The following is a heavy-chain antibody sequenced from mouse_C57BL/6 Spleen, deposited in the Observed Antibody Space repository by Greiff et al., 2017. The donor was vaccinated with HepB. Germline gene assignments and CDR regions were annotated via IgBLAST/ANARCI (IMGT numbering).Heavy chain of an antibody. CDR2: ISSGSSTI. Sequence: DVMLVESGGGLVKPGGFLKLSCAASGFTFSDYGMHWVRQAPEKGLEWVAYISSGSSTIYYADTVKGRFTISRDNAKNTLFLQMTSLRSEDTAMYYCAREEDYYGSGVFAYWGQGTLVTVSA. CDR3: AREEDYYGSGVFAY. D-gene: IGHD1-1*01. V-gene: IGHV5-17*01. J-gene: IGHJ3*01. CDR1: GFTFSDYG.